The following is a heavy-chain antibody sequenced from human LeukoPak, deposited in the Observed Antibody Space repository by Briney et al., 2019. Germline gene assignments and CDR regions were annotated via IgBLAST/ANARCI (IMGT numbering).Heavy chain of an antibody. V-gene: IGHV4-31*11. CDR2: IYYSGST. CDR1: GGSIISGGYY. J-gene: IGHJ1*01. D-gene: IGHD6-6*01. Sequence: PSQTLSLTCAVSGGSIISGGYYWSWIRQHPGKGLEWIGYIYYSGSTYYNPSLKSRVTISVDTSKNQFSLKLSSVTAADTAMYYCARGWSIAAPPEYFQHWGQGTLVTVSS. CDR3: ARGWSIAAPPEYFQH.